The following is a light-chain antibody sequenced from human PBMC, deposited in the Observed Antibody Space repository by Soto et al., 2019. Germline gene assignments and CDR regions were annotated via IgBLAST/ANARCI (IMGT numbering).Light chain of an antibody. J-gene: IGKJ3*01. V-gene: IGKV3-15*01. CDR3: EQYNNWPVT. Sequence: EIVMTQSPATLSVSPGERATLSCRASQSVSSNLAWYQQKPGQAPRLLIYDASTRATGIPARFSGSGSGAEFTLSIRSLQSEDFAVYYCEQYNNWPVTFGPATKVDIQ. CDR1: QSVSSN. CDR2: DAS.